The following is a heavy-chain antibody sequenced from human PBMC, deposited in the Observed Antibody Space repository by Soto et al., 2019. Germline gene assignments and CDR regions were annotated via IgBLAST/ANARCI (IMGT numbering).Heavy chain of an antibody. CDR1: GFTFSSYG. D-gene: IGHD4-4*01. CDR2: ISYDGSNK. V-gene: IGHV3-30*03. J-gene: IGHJ6*02. CDR3: ARSTVTTNYYYYYGMDV. Sequence: PGGSLRLSCAASGFTFSSYGMHWVRQAPGKGLEWVAVISYDGSNKYYAESVKGRFTISRDNSKNTLYLQMNSLRAEDTAVYYCARSTVTTNYYYYYGMDVWGQGTTVTVSS.